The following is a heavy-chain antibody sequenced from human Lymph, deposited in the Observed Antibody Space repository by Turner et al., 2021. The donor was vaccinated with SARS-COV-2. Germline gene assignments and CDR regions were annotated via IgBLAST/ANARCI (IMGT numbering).Heavy chain of an antibody. D-gene: IGHD3-22*01. J-gene: IGHJ4*02. CDR3: ASYYYDSSGYSYGFDY. V-gene: IGHV4-59*08. CDR2: IYYSGST. CDR1: GGSISRYY. Sequence: QVQLQESGPGLVKPSETLSLTCTVSGGSISRYYWSWIRQPPGKGLEWIGYIYYSGSTNYNPSLKSRVTISVDTSKNQFSLKLISVTAADTAVYYCASYYYDSSGYSYGFDYWGQGTLVTVSS.